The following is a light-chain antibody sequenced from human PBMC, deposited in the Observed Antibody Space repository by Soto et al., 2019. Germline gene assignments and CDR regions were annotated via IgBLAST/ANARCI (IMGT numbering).Light chain of an antibody. CDR3: QQYNSYSGA. CDR2: DAS. CDR1: QSISSW. V-gene: IGKV1-5*01. Sequence: IQMTHSPSSLSASVGDRVASTCRASQSISSWLAWYQQKPGKAPKLLIYDASSLESGVPSRFSGSGSGTEFTLTISSLQPDDFATYYCQQYNSYSGAFGPGTKVDIK. J-gene: IGKJ3*01.